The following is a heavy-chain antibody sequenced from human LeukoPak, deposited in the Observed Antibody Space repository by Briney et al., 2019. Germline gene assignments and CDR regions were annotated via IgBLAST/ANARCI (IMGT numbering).Heavy chain of an antibody. Sequence: SVKVSCKASGGTFSSYAISWVRQAPGQGLEWMGGIIPIFGTANYAQKFQGRVTITADESTSTAYMELSSLRSEDTAVYYCARQVGRDYDFWSGFYRYNWFDPWGKGTLV. J-gene: IGHJ5*02. V-gene: IGHV1-69*13. CDR3: ARQVGRDYDFWSGFYRYNWFDP. CDR1: GGTFSSYA. CDR2: IIPIFGTA. D-gene: IGHD3-3*01.